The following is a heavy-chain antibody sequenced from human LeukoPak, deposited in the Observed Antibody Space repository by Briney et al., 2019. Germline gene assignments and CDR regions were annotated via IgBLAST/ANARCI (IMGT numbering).Heavy chain of an antibody. CDR1: GLTFSSYG. Sequence: GGSLRLSCAASGLTFSSYGMHWVRQAPGKGLEWVAVISYDGSNKYYADSVKGRFTISRDNSKNTLYLQMNSLRAEDTAVYYCAKPYYDFWSGYSQYFFDYWGQGTLVTVSS. J-gene: IGHJ4*02. CDR3: AKPYYDFWSGYSQYFFDY. V-gene: IGHV3-30*18. D-gene: IGHD3-3*01. CDR2: ISYDGSNK.